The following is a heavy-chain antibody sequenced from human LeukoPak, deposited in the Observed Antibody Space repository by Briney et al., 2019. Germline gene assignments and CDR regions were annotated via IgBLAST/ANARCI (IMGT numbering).Heavy chain of an antibody. V-gene: IGHV3-74*01. CDR2: INSDGSYT. CDR3: ASQIVVVVAATGTTRSNDY. Sequence: PGGSLRLSCVASGLTFSNYWMHWVRQVPGKGLVWFSRINSDGSYTSYLDSVKGRFTISRDNAKNTLHLQMNSLRAEDTAMYYCASQIVVVVAATGTTRSNDYWGQGTLVTVSS. CDR1: GLTFSNYW. D-gene: IGHD2-15*01. J-gene: IGHJ4*02.